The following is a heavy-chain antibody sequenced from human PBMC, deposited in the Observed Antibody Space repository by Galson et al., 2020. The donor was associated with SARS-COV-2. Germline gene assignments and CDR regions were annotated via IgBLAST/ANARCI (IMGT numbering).Heavy chain of an antibody. D-gene: IGHD2-2*01. CDR2: IIPMFGPT. CDR1: GGTFSSHA. J-gene: IGHJ3*02. CDR3: ARGPVVVVPAATFAGAFKI. Sequence: SSVKVSCKASGGTFSSHAINWVRQAPGQGLEWMGGIIPMFGPTNYAEKFQGRVTITADESTSTAYMELRSLTSEDTAVYYCARGPVVVVPAATFAGAFKIWGQGTMVTVSA. V-gene: IGHV1-69*13.